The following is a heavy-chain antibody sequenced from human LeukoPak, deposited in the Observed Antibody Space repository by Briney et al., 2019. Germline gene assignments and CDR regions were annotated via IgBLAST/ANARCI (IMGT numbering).Heavy chain of an antibody. Sequence: PSETLSLTCTVSGGSISSYYWSWIRQPPGKGLEWIGYIYYSGSTNYNPSLKSRVTISVDTSKNQFSLKLSSVTAADTAVYYCAMLAGINGPAGLWGQGTLVTVSS. CDR2: IYYSGST. J-gene: IGHJ4*02. V-gene: IGHV4-59*01. D-gene: IGHD1-14*01. CDR3: AMLAGINGPAGL. CDR1: GGSISSYY.